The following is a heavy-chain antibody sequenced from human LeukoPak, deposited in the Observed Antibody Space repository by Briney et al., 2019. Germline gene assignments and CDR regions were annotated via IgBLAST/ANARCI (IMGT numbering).Heavy chain of an antibody. V-gene: IGHV3-30*18. J-gene: IGHJ3*02. CDR1: GFTFSSYG. Sequence: PGRSLRLSCAASGFTFSSYGMHWVRQAPDKGLEWVAVISYDGSNKYYADSVKGRFTISRDNSKNTLYLQMNSLRAEDTAVYYCAKGDGRIYAGNNAFDIWGQGTMVTVSS. CDR2: ISYDGSNK. CDR3: AKGDGRIYAGNNAFDI. D-gene: IGHD3-16*01.